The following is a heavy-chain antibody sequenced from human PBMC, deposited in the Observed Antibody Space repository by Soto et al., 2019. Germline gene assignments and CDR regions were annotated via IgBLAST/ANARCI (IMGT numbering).Heavy chain of an antibody. J-gene: IGHJ4*02. D-gene: IGHD1-26*01. CDR3: ATVGTGGYSWRDS. Sequence: EVQLVESGGGLVQPGGSLRLSCAASGFTFSTYWMHWVRQAPGKGLVWVSRINSDGSTTTYADSVKGRFTISRDNAKNTLYLQMNSLTAEDTAVYYCATVGTGGYSWRDSWGQGTLVSVSS. CDR1: GFTFSTYW. CDR2: INSDGSTT. V-gene: IGHV3-74*01.